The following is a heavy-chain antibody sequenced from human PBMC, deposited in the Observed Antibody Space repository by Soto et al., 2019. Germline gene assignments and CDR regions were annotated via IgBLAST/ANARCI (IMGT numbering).Heavy chain of an antibody. CDR1: GFTFSSYW. D-gene: IGHD6-6*01. Sequence: GGSLRLSCAASGFTFSSYWMSWVRQAPGKGLEWVANIKQDGSEKYYVDSVKGRFTISRDNAKNSLYLQMNSLRAEDTAVYYCASPLIVARRNAFDIWGQGTMVTVSS. CDR3: ASPLIVARRNAFDI. CDR2: IKQDGSEK. J-gene: IGHJ3*02. V-gene: IGHV3-7*01.